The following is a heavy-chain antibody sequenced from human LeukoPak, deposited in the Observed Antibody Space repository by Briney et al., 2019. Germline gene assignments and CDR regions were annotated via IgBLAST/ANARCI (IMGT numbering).Heavy chain of an antibody. CDR3: ARAYSLPIVGAIDY. J-gene: IGHJ4*02. D-gene: IGHD1-26*01. V-gene: IGHV3-30-3*01. CDR2: ISYDGGNK. CDR1: GFTFSSYA. Sequence: GGSLRLSCAASGFTFSSYAMHWVRQAPGKGLEWVAVISYDGGNKYYADSVKGRFTISRDNSKNTLYLQMNSLRAEDTAVYYCARAYSLPIVGAIDYWGQGTLVTVSS.